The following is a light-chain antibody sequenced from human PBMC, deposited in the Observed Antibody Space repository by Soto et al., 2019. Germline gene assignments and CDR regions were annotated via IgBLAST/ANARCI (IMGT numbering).Light chain of an antibody. CDR3: QQYNSAEWS. V-gene: IGKV1-5*03. CDR1: QSISSW. J-gene: IGKJ1*01. Sequence: DIQMTQSPSTLSASVGDRVTITCRASQSISSWLAWYQQKPGKAPKLLIYKASSLESGVPSRFSGSGSGTEFTLSISSQQTDDFSTDNGQQYNSAEWSVGQGPEVEFK. CDR2: KAS.